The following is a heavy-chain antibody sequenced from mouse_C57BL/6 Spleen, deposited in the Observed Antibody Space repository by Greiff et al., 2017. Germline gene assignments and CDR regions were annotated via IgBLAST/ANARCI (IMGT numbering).Heavy chain of an antibody. D-gene: IGHD1-1*01. CDR3: ARSSTVVAKDWYFDV. Sequence: QVQLKQPGAELVKPGASVKMSCKASGYTFTSYWITWVKQRPGQGLEWIGDIYPGSGSTNYNEKFKSKATLTVDTSSSTAFMQISSLTSEDSAVYYCARSSTVVAKDWYFDVWGTGTTVTVSS. CDR1: GYTFTSYW. CDR2: IYPGSGST. J-gene: IGHJ1*03. V-gene: IGHV1-55*01.